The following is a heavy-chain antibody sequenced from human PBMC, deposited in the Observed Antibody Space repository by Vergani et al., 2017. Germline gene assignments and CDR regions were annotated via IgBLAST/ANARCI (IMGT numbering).Heavy chain of an antibody. CDR3: ARGGVGTGNY. D-gene: IGHD3-10*01. CDR2: ISGSGGST. V-gene: IGHV3-23*01. Sequence: EVQLLESGGGLVQPGGSLRLSCAASGFTFSSYAMSWVRQAPGKGLEWVSAISGSGGSTYYADSVKGRFTISRDNAKNSLYLQMNSLRAEDTAVYYCARGGVGTGNYWGQGTLVTVSS. CDR1: GFTFSSYA. J-gene: IGHJ4*02.